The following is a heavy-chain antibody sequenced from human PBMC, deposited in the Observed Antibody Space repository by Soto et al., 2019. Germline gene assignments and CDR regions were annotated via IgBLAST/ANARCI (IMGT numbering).Heavy chain of an antibody. J-gene: IGHJ5*02. CDR2: ISAYNGNT. D-gene: IGHD6-6*01. CDR1: GYTFTSYG. Sequence: ASVKVSCKASGYTFTSYGISWVRQAPGQGLEWMGWISAYNGNTNYAQKLQGRVTMTTDTSTSTAYMELRSLRSDDTAVYYCARVLGSRSSNSFDPWGQGTLVTVSS. V-gene: IGHV1-18*01. CDR3: ARVLGSRSSNSFDP.